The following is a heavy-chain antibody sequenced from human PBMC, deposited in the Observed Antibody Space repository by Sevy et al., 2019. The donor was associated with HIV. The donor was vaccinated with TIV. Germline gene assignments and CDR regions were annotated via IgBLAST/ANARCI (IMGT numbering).Heavy chain of an antibody. CDR3: TTHAGIAAAGRVSDY. J-gene: IGHJ4*02. CDR1: GFTFSDHY. CDR2: IRNKADGYTT. D-gene: IGHD6-13*01. V-gene: IGHV3-72*01. Sequence: GGSLRLSCAASGFTFSDHYMEWVRQAPGKGLEWVVRIRNKADGYTTEYAASVKGRSTISRDDSKNSLYLLMNSLKTEDTAVYYWTTHAGIAAAGRVSDYWGQGTLVTVSS.